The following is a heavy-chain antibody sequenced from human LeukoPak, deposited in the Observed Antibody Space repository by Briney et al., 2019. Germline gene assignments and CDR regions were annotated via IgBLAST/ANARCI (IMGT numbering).Heavy chain of an antibody. CDR1: GFTFGRYS. J-gene: IGHJ4*02. V-gene: IGHV3-21*06. CDR3: ARAAGELLPFDYFDY. Sequence: GGSLRLSCAASGFTFGRYSMNWVRQAPGKGLEWVSSITSSSGYIYYADSVKGRFTISRDNVKNSLYLQMHSLRAEDTAVYYCARAAGELLPFDYFDYWGQGTLVTVSS. CDR2: ITSSSGYI. D-gene: IGHD3-10*01.